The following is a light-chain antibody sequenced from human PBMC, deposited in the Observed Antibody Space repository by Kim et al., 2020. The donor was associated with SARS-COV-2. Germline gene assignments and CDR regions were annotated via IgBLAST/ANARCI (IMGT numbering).Light chain of an antibody. Sequence: GQRVTIACSGSRSNIGGNTVDWYQQRPGTAPKLLIYSNNQRPSGVPDRFSGAKSGTSASLAISGLQSEDEADYYCAAWDDSLNGWVFGGGTQLTVL. CDR1: RSNIGGNT. CDR3: AAWDDSLNGWV. J-gene: IGLJ3*02. V-gene: IGLV1-44*01. CDR2: SNN.